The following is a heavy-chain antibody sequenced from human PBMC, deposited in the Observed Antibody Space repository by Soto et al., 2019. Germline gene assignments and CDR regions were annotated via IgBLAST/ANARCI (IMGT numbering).Heavy chain of an antibody. CDR2: ISGSGGST. Sequence: PGGSLRLSCATSGFTFSDYAMSWVRQAPGKGLGWVSAISGSGGSTYYADSVKGRFTISRDNSKNTLYLQMNSLRAEDTAVYYCANYLTAVGATSPFDYWGQGTLVTVSS. CDR3: ANYLTAVGATSPFDY. V-gene: IGHV3-23*01. D-gene: IGHD1-26*01. CDR1: GFTFSDYA. J-gene: IGHJ4*02.